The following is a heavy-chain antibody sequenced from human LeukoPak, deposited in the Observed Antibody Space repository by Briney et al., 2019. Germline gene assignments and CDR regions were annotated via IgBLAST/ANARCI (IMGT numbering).Heavy chain of an antibody. V-gene: IGHV4-39*07. CDR1: GGSIRSSSYY. Sequence: SETLSLTCTVSGGSIRSSSYYWGWIRQPPGKGLEWIGSIYYSGSTYHNPSLKSRVTISVDTSKNQFSLKLSSVTAADTAVYYCAREKGTMIVPDGAFDIWGQGTMVTVSS. CDR3: AREKGTMIVPDGAFDI. D-gene: IGHD3-22*01. CDR2: IYYSGST. J-gene: IGHJ3*02.